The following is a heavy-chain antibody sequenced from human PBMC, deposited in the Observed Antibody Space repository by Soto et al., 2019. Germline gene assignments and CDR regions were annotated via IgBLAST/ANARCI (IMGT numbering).Heavy chain of an antibody. Sequence: GGSLRLSCAASGFTFSSYALTWVRQAPGKGLEWVSAISIGGDSTYYADSVKGRFTISRDNSKNTLYLQMNSLRAEDTAVYYCAKDPQGGSWYFGHWGQGTLVTVSS. J-gene: IGHJ4*02. CDR3: AKDPQGGSWYFGH. V-gene: IGHV3-23*01. D-gene: IGHD6-13*01. CDR1: GFTFSSYA. CDR2: ISIGGDST.